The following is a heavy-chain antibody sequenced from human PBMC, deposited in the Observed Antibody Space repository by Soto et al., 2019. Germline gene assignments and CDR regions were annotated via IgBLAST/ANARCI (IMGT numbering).Heavy chain of an antibody. CDR2: IRSKAYGGTT. D-gene: IGHD1-7*01. V-gene: IGHV3-49*03. CDR3: MRDVISGTT. Sequence: GGSLRLPCTASGFTLGDYAMSWFRQAPGKGLEWVGFIRSKAYGGTTEYAASVKGRFTISRDDSKSIAYLQMNSLKTEDTAVYYCMRDVISGTTWGQGTLVTVSS. J-gene: IGHJ4*02. CDR1: GFTLGDYA.